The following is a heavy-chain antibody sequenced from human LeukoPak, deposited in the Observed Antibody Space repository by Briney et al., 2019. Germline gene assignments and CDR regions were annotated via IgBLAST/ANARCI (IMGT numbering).Heavy chain of an antibody. V-gene: IGHV3-23*01. J-gene: IGHJ4*02. D-gene: IGHD6-13*01. CDR3: AKGLEDSISWFHKGVFGY. CDR1: GFTFDDYT. Sequence: GGSLRLSCAASGFTFDDYTMHWVRQAPGKGLEWVSAISGSCGSTYYADSVEGRFTISRDNSENTLYLRMNSLRAEDTAVYYCAKGLEDSISWFHKGVFGYWGQGTLVTVSS. CDR2: ISGSCGST.